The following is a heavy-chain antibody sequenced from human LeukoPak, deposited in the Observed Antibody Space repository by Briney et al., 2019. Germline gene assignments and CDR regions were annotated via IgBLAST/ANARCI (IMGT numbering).Heavy chain of an antibody. Sequence: ASVEVSCKASGGTFSSYANSWVRQAPGQGLEWMGGIIPIFGTANYAQKFQGRVTITTDESTSTAYMELSSLRSEDTAVYYCARSAPPGCSSTSCYSYYYYYMDVWGKGTTVTVSS. CDR3: ARSAPPGCSSTSCYSYYYYYMDV. CDR1: GGTFSSYA. CDR2: IIPIFGTA. J-gene: IGHJ6*03. V-gene: IGHV1-69*05. D-gene: IGHD2-2*02.